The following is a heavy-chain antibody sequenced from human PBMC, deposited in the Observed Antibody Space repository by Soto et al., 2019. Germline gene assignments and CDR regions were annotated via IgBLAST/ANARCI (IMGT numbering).Heavy chain of an antibody. CDR3: ASTSYYDNIGYFASCYYYGMDV. J-gene: IGHJ6*02. D-gene: IGHD3-22*01. CDR2: IYTSGST. Sequence: PSETLSLTCTVSGGSISSYYWSWIRQPAGKGLEWIGRIYTSGSTTYNPSLKSRVTISVDTSKNQFSLKLSSVTAADTAVYYCASTSYYDNIGYFASCYYYGMDVWGQGTTVTVSS. CDR1: GGSISSYY. V-gene: IGHV4-4*07.